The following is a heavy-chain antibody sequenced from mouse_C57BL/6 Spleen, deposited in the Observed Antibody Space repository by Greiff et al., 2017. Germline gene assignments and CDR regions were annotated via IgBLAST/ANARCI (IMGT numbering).Heavy chain of an antibody. CDR2: INPNYGTT. CDR1: GYSFTDYN. J-gene: IGHJ4*01. Sequence: VHVKQSGPELVKPGASVKISCKASGYSFTDYNMNWVKQSNGKSLEWIGVINPNYGTTSYNQKFKGKATLTVDQSSSTAYMQLNSLTSEDSAVYYCASSPKLSGGYYYAMDYWGQGTSVTVSS. CDR3: ASSPKLSGGYYYAMDY. D-gene: IGHD1-3*01. V-gene: IGHV1-39*01.